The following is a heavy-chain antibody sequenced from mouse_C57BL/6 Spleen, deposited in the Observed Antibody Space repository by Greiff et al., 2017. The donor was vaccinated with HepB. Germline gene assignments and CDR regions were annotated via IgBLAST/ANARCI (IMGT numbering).Heavy chain of an antibody. J-gene: IGHJ3*01. CDR2: INPNNGGT. CDR1: GYTFTDYN. V-gene: IGHV1-22*01. CDR3: ATHYDYDVAWFAY. D-gene: IGHD2-4*01. Sequence: VHVKQSGPELVKPGASVKMSCKASGYTFTDYNMHWVKQSHGKSLEWIGYINPNNGGTSYNQKFKGKATLTVNKSSSTAYMELRSLTSEDSAVYYCATHYDYDVAWFAYWGQGTLVTVSA.